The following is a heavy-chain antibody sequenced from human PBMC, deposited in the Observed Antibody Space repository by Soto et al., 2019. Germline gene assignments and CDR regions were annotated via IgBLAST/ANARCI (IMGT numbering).Heavy chain of an antibody. D-gene: IGHD3-16*01. Sequence: QVQLVQSGAEVKKPGASVKVSCKASGYTFTSYAMHWVRQAPGQRLEWMGWINAGNGNTKNSRKFQGRVTITRDTSASTAYMELSSLRSEDTAVYYCARVIGGLYYFDYWGQGTLVTVSS. CDR1: GYTFTSYA. CDR3: ARVIGGLYYFDY. V-gene: IGHV1-3*01. J-gene: IGHJ4*02. CDR2: INAGNGNT.